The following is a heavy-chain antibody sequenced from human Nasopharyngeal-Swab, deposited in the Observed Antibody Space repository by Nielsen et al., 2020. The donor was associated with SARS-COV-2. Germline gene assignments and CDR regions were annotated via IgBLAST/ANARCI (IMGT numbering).Heavy chain of an antibody. Sequence: GESLKISCAASRFTFSSYSMNWVRQAPGKGLEWVSSISSSSSYIYYADSVKGRFTISRDNAKNSLYLQMNSLRAEDTAVYYCARDTYSNYASYYYYMDVWGKGTTVTVSS. V-gene: IGHV3-21*01. CDR3: ARDTYSNYASYYYYMDV. J-gene: IGHJ6*03. CDR1: RFTFSSYS. D-gene: IGHD4-11*01. CDR2: ISSSSSYI.